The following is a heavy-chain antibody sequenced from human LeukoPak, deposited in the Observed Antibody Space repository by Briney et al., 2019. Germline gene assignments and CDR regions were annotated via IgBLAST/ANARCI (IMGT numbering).Heavy chain of an antibody. J-gene: IGHJ4*02. CDR2: IWYDGSNK. CDR1: GFTFSSYG. D-gene: IGHD3-9*01. CDR3: ARSAGRYDILTGSDY. V-gene: IGHV3-33*01. Sequence: GGSLRLSCAASGFTFSSYGMHWVRQAPGKGLEWVAVIWYDGSNKYYADSVKGRFTISRDNSENTLYLQMNSLRAEDTAVYYCARSAGRYDILTGSDYWGQGTLVTVSS.